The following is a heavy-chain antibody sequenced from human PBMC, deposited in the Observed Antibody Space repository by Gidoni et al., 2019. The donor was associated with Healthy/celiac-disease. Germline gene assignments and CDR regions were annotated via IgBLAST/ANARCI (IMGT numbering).Heavy chain of an antibody. D-gene: IGHD6-13*01. CDR3: ATTGIAAAGDY. J-gene: IGHJ4*02. CDR1: GRSISSSSYS. Sequence: QLQLQASGRGLVKPSEALSLTCTVSGRSISSSSYSWGCIRQPPGAGLAWIGSIYYSGGTYYNPSLKSRVTITLDTSKNQFSLKLSAVTAAETAVYYCATTGIAAAGDYWGQGTLVTVSS. V-gene: IGHV4-39*01. CDR2: IYYSGGT.